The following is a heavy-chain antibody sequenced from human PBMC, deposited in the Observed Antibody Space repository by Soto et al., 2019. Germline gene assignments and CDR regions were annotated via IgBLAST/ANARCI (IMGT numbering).Heavy chain of an antibody. J-gene: IGHJ5*02. CDR2: INSDGSST. D-gene: IGHD3-3*01. CDR3: ASGEDFGVAHDL. Sequence: EVQLVESGGGLVQPGGSLRLSCAVSGFTFRNYWMHWVRQGPGKGLVWVSRINSDGSSTSYADSVKGRFTISRDNAKNTLYLQMNSLRAEDMAVYFCASGEDFGVAHDLWGQGTLVTVSS. CDR1: GFTFRNYW. V-gene: IGHV3-74*01.